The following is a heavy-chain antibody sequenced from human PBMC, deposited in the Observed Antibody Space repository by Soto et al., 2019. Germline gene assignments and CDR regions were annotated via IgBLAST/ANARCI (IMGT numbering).Heavy chain of an antibody. CDR3: AREGNWDYYYYYYMDV. CDR1: GDSVSSNSAA. J-gene: IGHJ6*03. CDR2: TYYRSKWYN. Sequence: QSQTLSLTCAISGDSVSSNSAAWNWIRQSPSRGLEWLGRTYYRSKWYNDYAVSVKSRITINPDTSKNQFSLQLNSVTPEDTAVYYCAREGNWDYYYYYYMDVWGKGTTVTVSS. V-gene: IGHV6-1*01. D-gene: IGHD7-27*01.